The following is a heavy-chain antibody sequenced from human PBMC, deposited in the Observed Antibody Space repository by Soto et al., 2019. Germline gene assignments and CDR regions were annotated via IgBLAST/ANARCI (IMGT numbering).Heavy chain of an antibody. V-gene: IGHV4-34*01. CDR2: INHSGST. CDR1: GGSFSGYY. Sequence: ETLSLTCAVYGGSFSGYYWSWIRQPPGKGLEWIGEINHSGSTNYNPSLKSRVTISVDTSKNQFSLKLSSVTAADTAVYYCARGIPYYDILTGYYNSYYYYGMDVWGQGTTVTVSS. CDR3: ARGIPYYDILTGYYNSYYYYGMDV. J-gene: IGHJ6*02. D-gene: IGHD3-9*01.